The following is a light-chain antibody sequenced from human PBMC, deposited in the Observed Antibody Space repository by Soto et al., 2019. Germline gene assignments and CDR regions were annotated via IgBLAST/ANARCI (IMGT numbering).Light chain of an antibody. CDR3: QQYGSSSGT. CDR2: GAS. V-gene: IGKV3-20*01. CDR1: QSVSSSY. J-gene: IGKJ1*01. Sequence: EIVLTQSSGTLSLSPGERATLSCRASQSVSSSYLAWYQQKPGQAPRLLIYGASSRATGIPDRFSGSGSGTEFTLTISRLEHEDLAVYYCQQYGSSSGTFGQGTKVEIK.